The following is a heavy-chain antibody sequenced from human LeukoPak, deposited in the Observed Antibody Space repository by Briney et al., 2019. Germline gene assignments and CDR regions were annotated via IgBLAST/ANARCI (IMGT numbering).Heavy chain of an antibody. D-gene: IGHD5/OR15-5a*01. CDR1: GGTFSSYA. J-gene: IGHJ4*02. CDR2: IIPIFGIA. Sequence: SVKVSCKASGGTFSSYAISWVRQAPGQGLEWMGRIIPIFGIANYAQKFQGRVTITADKSTSAAYMELSSLRSEDTAVYYCARSTLGIDYWGQGTLVTVSS. CDR3: ARSTLGIDY. V-gene: IGHV1-69*04.